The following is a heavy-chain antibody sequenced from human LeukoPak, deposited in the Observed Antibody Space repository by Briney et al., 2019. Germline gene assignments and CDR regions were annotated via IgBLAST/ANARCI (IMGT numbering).Heavy chain of an antibody. D-gene: IGHD3-3*01. CDR3: ASETYYDFWSGYFSSDGHYYYYMDV. J-gene: IGHJ6*03. Sequence: SQTLSLTCTVCGGSISSGSYYWSWIRQPAGKGLEWIGRIYTSGSTNYNPSLKSRVTISVDTSKNQFSLKLSSVTAADTAVYYCASETYYDFWSGYFSSDGHYYYYMDVWGKGTTVTVSS. CDR1: GGSISSGSYY. CDR2: IYTSGST. V-gene: IGHV4-61*02.